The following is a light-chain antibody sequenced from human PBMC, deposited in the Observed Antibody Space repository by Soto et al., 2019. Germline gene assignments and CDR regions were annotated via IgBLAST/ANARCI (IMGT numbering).Light chain of an antibody. V-gene: IGLV1-44*01. CDR3: AAWDNSLNGWV. CDR1: SSNIGSKT. Sequence: QLVLTQPPSASETPGQRVSISCSGSSSNIGSKTVNWYQQLPGTAPKLLIHSNTQRPSGVPDRFSGSKSGTSASLAISRLQSEDEADYYCAAWDNSLNGWVFGGGTKVTVL. CDR2: SNT. J-gene: IGLJ3*02.